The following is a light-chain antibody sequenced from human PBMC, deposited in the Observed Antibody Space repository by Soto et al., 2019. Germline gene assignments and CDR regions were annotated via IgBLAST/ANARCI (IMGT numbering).Light chain of an antibody. J-gene: IGLJ1*01. Sequence: QAVVTKESSVTVSPLGAVTLTCGCSTGAVTSGHCHYWFQQKPGHATRTLIYDTSNKPSWTPAPFSGSLLGGKAPLTLSGAQPEDEADYYCLLSYRATQGVFGVGTNVAVL. CDR1: TGAVTSGHC. V-gene: IGLV7-46*01. CDR3: LLSYRATQGV. CDR2: DTS.